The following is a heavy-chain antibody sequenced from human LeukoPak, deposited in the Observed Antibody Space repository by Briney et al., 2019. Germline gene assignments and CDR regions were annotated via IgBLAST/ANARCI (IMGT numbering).Heavy chain of an antibody. CDR3: ARTGYSSSWYYWFDP. V-gene: IGHV4-59*01. Sequence: SETLSLTCTVSGGSISSYYWSWIRQPPGKGLEWIGYIYYSGSTNYNPSLKSRVTISVDTSKNQFSLKLSSVTAADTAVYHCARTGYSSSWYYWFDPWGQGTLVTVSS. D-gene: IGHD6-13*01. CDR1: GGSISSYY. J-gene: IGHJ5*02. CDR2: IYYSGST.